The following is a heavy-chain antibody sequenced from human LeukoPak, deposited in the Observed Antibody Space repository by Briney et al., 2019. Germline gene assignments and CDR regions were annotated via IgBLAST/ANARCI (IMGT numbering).Heavy chain of an antibody. D-gene: IGHD4-17*01. CDR1: GFTFSSYA. V-gene: IGHV3-30-3*01. CDR3: ARDLYDYGDYAGYFDY. Sequence: GGSLRLSCAASGFTFSSYAMHWVRQAPGKGLEWVAVISYDGSNKYYADSVKGRFTISRDNSKNTLYLQMNSLRAEDTAVYYCARDLYDYGDYAGYFDYWGQGTLVTVSS. CDR2: ISYDGSNK. J-gene: IGHJ4*02.